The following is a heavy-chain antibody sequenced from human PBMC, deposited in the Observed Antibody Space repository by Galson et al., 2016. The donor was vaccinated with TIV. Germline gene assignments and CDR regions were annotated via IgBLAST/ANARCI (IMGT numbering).Heavy chain of an antibody. CDR2: IIPMFGTA. V-gene: IGHV1-69*13. CDR1: GGTFSSYV. CDR3: AKDRNTAFDTHYSYYGLDV. D-gene: IGHD5-18*01. J-gene: IGHJ6*02. Sequence: SVKVSCKASGGTFSSYVIKWMRQAPGQGLEWMGEIIPMFGTANYAQKFQGRVTITADESTSTAYMELSSLRSEDTAVYYCAKDRNTAFDTHYSYYGLDVWGQGTTVIVSS.